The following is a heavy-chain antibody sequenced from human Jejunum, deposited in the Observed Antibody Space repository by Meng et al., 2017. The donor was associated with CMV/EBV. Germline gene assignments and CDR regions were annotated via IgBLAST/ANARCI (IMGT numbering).Heavy chain of an antibody. CDR1: GFMFRSYW. D-gene: IGHD3/OR15-3a*01. CDR2: ISTGGSVR. V-gene: IGHV3-74*01. J-gene: IGHJ6*02. CDR3: VRVGTTGRVKFDL. Sequence: SGFMFRSYWMQWVRQAPGKGLEWVSRISTGGSVRDYEDSVEGRFTVFRENAQSMLYLQMSSLRVEDTAVYYCVRVGTTGRVKFDLWGQGTTVTVSS.